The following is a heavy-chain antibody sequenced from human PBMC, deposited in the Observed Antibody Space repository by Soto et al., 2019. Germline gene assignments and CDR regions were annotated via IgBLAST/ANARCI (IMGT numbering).Heavy chain of an antibody. J-gene: IGHJ4*02. CDR2: IHNSGST. V-gene: IGHV4-39*01. Sequence: QPQLQESGPGLVKPSETLSLTCTVSGGSVSSCCNYWGWVRQPPGKGLEWIGSIHNSGSTSYNPSLRSRVTISVDTPKNQFSLTLTSVNAADTAVYYCARGLSSPSASGIWGQGILVTVSS. D-gene: IGHD6-6*01. CDR3: ARGLSSPSASGI. CDR1: GGSVSSCCNY.